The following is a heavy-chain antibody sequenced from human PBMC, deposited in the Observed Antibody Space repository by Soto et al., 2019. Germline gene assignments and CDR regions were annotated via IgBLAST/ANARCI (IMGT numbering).Heavy chain of an antibody. J-gene: IGHJ4*02. CDR3: ANDITSTWVLIPPPAY. Sequence: HPGGSLRLSCEASGLTFKNYAMTWVRQAPGKGLDWVSGITSSGDNTFYADSVKGRFTVSRDNSKNTLYLQMNSLRAEDTAVYYCANDITSTWVLIPPPAYWGPGTLVTVSS. D-gene: IGHD6-13*01. CDR2: ITSSGDNT. CDR1: GLTFKNYA. V-gene: IGHV3-23*01.